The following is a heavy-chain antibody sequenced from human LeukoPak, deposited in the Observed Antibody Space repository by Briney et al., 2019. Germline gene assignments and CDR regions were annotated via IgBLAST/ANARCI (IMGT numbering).Heavy chain of an antibody. CDR1: GFTFSSYE. J-gene: IGHJ3*02. V-gene: IGHV3-23*01. D-gene: IGHD3-22*01. Sequence: GGSLRLSCAASGFTFSSYEMNWVRQAPGKGLEWVSAISGSGGSTYYADSVKGRFTISRDNSKNTLYLQMNSLRAEDTAVYYCAKGGLDYYDSSGYYLYDAFDIWGQGTMVTVSS. CDR3: AKGGLDYYDSSGYYLYDAFDI. CDR2: ISGSGGST.